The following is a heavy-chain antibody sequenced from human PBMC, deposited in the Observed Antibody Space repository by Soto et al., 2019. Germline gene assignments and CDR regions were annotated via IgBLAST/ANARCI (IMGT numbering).Heavy chain of an antibody. Sequence: GESLKISCKGSGYSFTSYWIGWVRQMPGKGLEWMGIIYPGDSDTRYSPSFQGQVTISADKSISTAYLQWSSLKASDTAMYYCARHGDIVVVPADRDYYYYGMDVWGKGTTVSVSS. CDR1: GYSFTSYW. CDR2: IYPGDSDT. CDR3: ARHGDIVVVPADRDYYYYGMDV. V-gene: IGHV5-51*01. J-gene: IGHJ6*04. D-gene: IGHD2-2*01.